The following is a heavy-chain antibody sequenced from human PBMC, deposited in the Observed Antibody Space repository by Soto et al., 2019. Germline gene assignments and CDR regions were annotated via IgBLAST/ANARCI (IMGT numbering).Heavy chain of an antibody. CDR1: GSAISSSSYC. D-gene: IGHD3-3*01. Sequence: LSFTCAVSGSAISSSSYCWGWTRQPPGKGLEWIGSIYYSGSTYYNPSLKSRVTISVDTSKNQFSLKLSSVTAADTAVYYCARQRFHYDFWSGYSYYYGMDVWGQGTTVTVSS. CDR2: IYYSGST. CDR3: ARQRFHYDFWSGYSYYYGMDV. J-gene: IGHJ6*02. V-gene: IGHV4-39*01.